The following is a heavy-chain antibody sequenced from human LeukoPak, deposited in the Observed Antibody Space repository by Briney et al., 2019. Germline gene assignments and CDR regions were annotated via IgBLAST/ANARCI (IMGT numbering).Heavy chain of an antibody. Sequence: ASVKVSCKASGYTFTSYYMHWVRQAPGQGLEWMGIINPSGGSTSYAQKFQGRVTMTRDTSTSTVYMELSSLRSEDTAVYYCARAQGIVVVTASLGIWGQGTPVTVSS. CDR2: INPSGGST. V-gene: IGHV1-46*01. CDR3: ARAQGIVVVTASLGI. D-gene: IGHD2-21*02. J-gene: IGHJ4*02. CDR1: GYTFTSYY.